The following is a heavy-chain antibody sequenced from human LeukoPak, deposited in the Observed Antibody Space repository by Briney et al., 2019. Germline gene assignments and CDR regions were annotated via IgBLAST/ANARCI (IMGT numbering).Heavy chain of an antibody. CDR2: IYYSGST. V-gene: IGHV4-59*01. J-gene: IGHJ4*02. CDR1: GGSISSYY. Sequence: KPSETLSLTCTVSGGSISSYYWSWIRQPPGKGLEWIGYIYYSGSTNYNPSLKSRVTISVDTSKNQFPLKLSSVTAADTAVYYCARRVHSSSWSSYFDYWGQETLVTVSS. CDR3: ARRVHSSSWSSYFDY. D-gene: IGHD6-13*01.